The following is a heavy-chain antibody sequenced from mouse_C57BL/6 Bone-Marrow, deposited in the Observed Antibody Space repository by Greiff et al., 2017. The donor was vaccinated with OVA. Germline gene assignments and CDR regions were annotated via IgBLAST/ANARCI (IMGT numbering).Heavy chain of an antibody. CDR1: GYTFTSYG. J-gene: IGHJ2*01. Sequence: VKLVESGAELARPGASVKLSCKASGYTFTSYGLSWVKQRTGQGLEWIGEIYPRSGTTYYNEKFTGPATLTADKSSITSFMELRSLTSEDSAVYFCARGGLREDYWGQGTTLTVSS. CDR3: ARGGLREDY. CDR2: IYPRSGTT. D-gene: IGHD2-2*01. V-gene: IGHV1-81*01.